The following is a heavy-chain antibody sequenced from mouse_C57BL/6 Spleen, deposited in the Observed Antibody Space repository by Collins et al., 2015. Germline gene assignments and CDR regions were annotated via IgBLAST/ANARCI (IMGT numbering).Heavy chain of an antibody. CDR1: GYTFTSYW. CDR2: IYPGSGSS. Sequence: LQQPGAEVVKPGTSVKMSCKASGYTFTSYWITWVKQRPGQGLEWIGDIYPGSGSSTYNAKFKTKATLTVDTSSTTAYMQLSSLTSEDSAVYYCAMIHYYALDYWGQGTSVTVSS. J-gene: IGHJ4*01. CDR3: AMIHYYALDY. D-gene: IGHD2-4*01. V-gene: IGHV1-55*01.